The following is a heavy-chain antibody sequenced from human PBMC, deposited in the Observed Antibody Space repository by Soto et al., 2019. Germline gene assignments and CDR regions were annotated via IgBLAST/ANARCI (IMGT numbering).Heavy chain of an antibody. J-gene: IGHJ6*02. Sequence: GGSLRLSCAASGFTFSSYSMNWVRQAPGKGLEWVSYISSSSSTIYYADSVKGRFTISRDNAKNSLYLQMNSLRDEDTAVYYCAREPYYYDSSGYDPYGMDVWGQGTTVTVSS. CDR1: GFTFSSYS. CDR3: AREPYYYDSSGYDPYGMDV. V-gene: IGHV3-48*02. CDR2: ISSSSSTI. D-gene: IGHD3-22*01.